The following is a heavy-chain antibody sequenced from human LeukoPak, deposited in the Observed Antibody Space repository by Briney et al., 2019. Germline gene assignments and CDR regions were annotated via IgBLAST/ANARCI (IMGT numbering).Heavy chain of an antibody. D-gene: IGHD2-15*01. CDR3: ASIANIVVVVAATQGHDAFDI. CDR1: GGSLSNYY. CDR2: ISSSSSYI. J-gene: IGHJ3*02. Sequence: ETLSLTCTVSGGSLSNYYWSWIRQPPGEGLEWVSSISSSSSYIYYADSVKGRFTISRDNAKNSLYLQMNSLRAEDTAVYYCASIANIVVVVAATQGHDAFDIWGQGTMVTVSS. V-gene: IGHV3-21*01.